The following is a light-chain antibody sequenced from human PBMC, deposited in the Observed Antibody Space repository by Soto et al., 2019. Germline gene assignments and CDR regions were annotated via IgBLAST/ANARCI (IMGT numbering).Light chain of an antibody. J-gene: IGLJ2*01. CDR2: EVS. Sequence: QSALTQPPSASGSPGQSVTISCTGTSSDVGGYNYVSWYQQHPGKAPKVMMYEVSKRPSGVPDRFSGSKSGNTASLTVPGLQAEDEADYYCSSYGGTNSLKVFGGGTQLTVL. V-gene: IGLV2-8*01. CDR3: SSYGGTNSLKV. CDR1: SSDVGGYNY.